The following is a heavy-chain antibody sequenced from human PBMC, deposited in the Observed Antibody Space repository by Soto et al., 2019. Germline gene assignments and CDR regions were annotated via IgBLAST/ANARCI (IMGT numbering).Heavy chain of an antibody. CDR3: ARGPAGDKVDY. J-gene: IGHJ4*02. CDR1: GGSISSVYYY. Sequence: QVQLQESGPGLVEPSQTLSLTCTVSGGSISSVYYYWSWIRQPPGKGLEWIGHIYNSGSTYSNPSLKSRVNISVDTAKNQFSLNLSSVTATDTAVYYCARGPAGDKVDYWGQGTLVTVSS. D-gene: IGHD7-27*01. V-gene: IGHV4-30-4*01. CDR2: IYNSGST.